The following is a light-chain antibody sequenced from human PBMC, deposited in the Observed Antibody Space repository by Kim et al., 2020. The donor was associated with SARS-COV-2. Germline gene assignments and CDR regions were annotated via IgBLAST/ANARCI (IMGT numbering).Light chain of an antibody. CDR3: QKYNSAPWT. J-gene: IGKJ1*01. V-gene: IGKV1-27*01. Sequence: DIQMTQSPSSLSASVGDGVNITCRASQGIGNYLAWYQQKPGKLPELLIYAASALQSGVPFRFSGSGSGTDFTLTINSLQPEDVATYFCQKYNSAPWTFGQGTKVDIK. CDR2: AAS. CDR1: QGIGNY.